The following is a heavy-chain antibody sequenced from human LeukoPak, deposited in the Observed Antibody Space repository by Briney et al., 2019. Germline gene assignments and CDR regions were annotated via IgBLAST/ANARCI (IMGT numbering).Heavy chain of an antibody. CDR3: ARGDVDTAMVIDY. Sequence: ASVKVSCKASGYTFTGYYMHWVRQAPGQGLEWMGWINPNSGGTNYAQKLQGRVTMTTDTSTSTAYMELRSLRSDDTAVYYCARGDVDTAMVIDYWGQGTLVTVSS. V-gene: IGHV1-2*02. CDR2: INPNSGGT. D-gene: IGHD5-18*01. CDR1: GYTFTGYY. J-gene: IGHJ4*02.